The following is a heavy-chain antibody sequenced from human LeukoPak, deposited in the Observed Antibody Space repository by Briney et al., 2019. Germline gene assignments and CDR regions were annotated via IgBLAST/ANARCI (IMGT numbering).Heavy chain of an antibody. Sequence: SETLSLTCIVSGGSISSYYWSWIRQPPGKGLEWIGYIYTSGSTNYNPSLKSRVTISVDTSKNQFSLKLSSVTAADTAVYYCANSIAAAGTLHYWGQGTLVTVSS. CDR2: IYTSGST. J-gene: IGHJ4*02. V-gene: IGHV4-4*09. CDR3: ANSIAAAGTLHY. CDR1: GGSISSYY. D-gene: IGHD6-13*01.